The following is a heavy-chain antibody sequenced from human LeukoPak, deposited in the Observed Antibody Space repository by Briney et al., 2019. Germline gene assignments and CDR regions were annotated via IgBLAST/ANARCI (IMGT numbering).Heavy chain of an antibody. V-gene: IGHV4-59*01. CDR2: IYYSGST. Sequence: SETLSLTRTVSGGSISGYYWNWIRQPPGKGLEWIGYIYYSGSTNYNPSLKSRVTISVDTSKNQFSLKLSSVTAADTAVYYCARGLRGNWFDPWGQGTLVTVSS. D-gene: IGHD4-17*01. CDR3: ARGLRGNWFDP. CDR1: GGSISGYY. J-gene: IGHJ5*02.